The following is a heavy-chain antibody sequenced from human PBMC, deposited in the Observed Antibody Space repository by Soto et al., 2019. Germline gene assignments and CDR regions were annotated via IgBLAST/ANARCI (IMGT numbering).Heavy chain of an antibody. J-gene: IGHJ4*02. CDR1: GGSFSGYY. Sequence: QVQLQQWGAGLLKPSETLSLTCAVYGGSFSGYYWSWIRQPPGKGLEWIGEINHSGSTNYNPSLKSRVTISVDTSKNQSSLKLSSVTAADTAVYYCARGVVVVAATNFDYWGQGTLVTVSS. V-gene: IGHV4-34*01. CDR2: INHSGST. CDR3: ARGVVVVAATNFDY. D-gene: IGHD2-15*01.